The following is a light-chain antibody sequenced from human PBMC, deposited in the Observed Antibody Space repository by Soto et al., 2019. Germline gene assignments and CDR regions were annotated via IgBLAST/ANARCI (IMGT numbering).Light chain of an antibody. J-gene: IGKJ5*01. V-gene: IGKV4-1*01. CDR1: QSVLNSSNNKNY. CDR2: WAS. CDR3: QLYGISPH. Sequence: DIVMTQSPDSLAVSMGERATINCKSSQSVLNSSNNKNYLAWHQQKPGQPPKLLIYWASTRASGVPDRFSGSGSGTDFTLTINRLEPEDFAVYYCQLYGISPHFGQGTRLENK.